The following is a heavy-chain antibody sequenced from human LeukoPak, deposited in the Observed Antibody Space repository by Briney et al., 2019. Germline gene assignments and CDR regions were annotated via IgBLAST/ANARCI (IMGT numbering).Heavy chain of an antibody. V-gene: IGHV4-30-2*01. CDR1: GGSISSGGYS. CDR2: IYHSGST. Sequence: SETLSLTCAVSGGSISSGGYSWSWIRQPPGKGLEWIGYIYHSGSTYYNPSLKCRVTISVDRSKNQFSLKLSSVTAADTAVYYCASKSIIDGWFDPWGQGTLVTVSS. CDR3: ASKSIIDGWFDP. J-gene: IGHJ5*02. D-gene: IGHD5-24*01.